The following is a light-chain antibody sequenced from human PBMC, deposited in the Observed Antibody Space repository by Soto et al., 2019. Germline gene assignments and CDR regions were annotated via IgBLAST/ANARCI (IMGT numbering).Light chain of an antibody. CDR2: SAS. CDR1: QSVSTN. Sequence: EIVMTQSPATLSVSPGEGANLSCRASQSVSTNLAWYQHKPGQAPRLLISSASTRATGIPARFSGSGSGTEFTLTISSLQSEDFAVYYCQQYNDRPPWTFGQGTKVEVK. V-gene: IGKV3-15*01. CDR3: QQYNDRPPWT. J-gene: IGKJ1*01.